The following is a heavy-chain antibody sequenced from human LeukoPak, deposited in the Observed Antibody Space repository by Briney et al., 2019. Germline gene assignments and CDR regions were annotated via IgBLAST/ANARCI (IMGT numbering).Heavy chain of an antibody. CDR3: ARSMSQAGDNWFDP. J-gene: IGHJ5*02. V-gene: IGHV4-38-2*01. Sequence: PSETLSLTYAVSGYSISSRYSWGWIRQPPGKGLEWIGSIYHSGSTYYNPSLKRRVTISVDTSKNQFSLKLSSVTAADTAVYYCARSMSQAGDNWFDPCCQGPLVTVSS. D-gene: IGHD6-19*01. CDR2: IYHSGST. CDR1: GYSISSRYS.